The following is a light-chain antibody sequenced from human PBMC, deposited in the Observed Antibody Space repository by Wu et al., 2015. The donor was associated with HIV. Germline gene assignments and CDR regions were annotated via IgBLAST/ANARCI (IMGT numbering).Light chain of an antibody. J-gene: IGKJ2*01. CDR3: QHCDHLPYI. CDR1: QGINSA. V-gene: IGKV1D-13*01. CDR2: DAS. Sequence: AIQLTQSPSSLSASVGDRVDITCWASQGINSAVAWYQQKPGKSPKLLISDASTLESEVPSRFSGSGSGTDFTLSISSLQPEDFATYYCQHCDHLPYIFGPGTRLEI.